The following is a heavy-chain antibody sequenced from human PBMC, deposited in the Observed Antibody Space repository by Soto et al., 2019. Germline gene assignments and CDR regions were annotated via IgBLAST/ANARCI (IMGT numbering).Heavy chain of an antibody. Sequence: HVQLQESGPGLVKPSEPLSLTCSVSAGSLSRYYWGWVRQSPGEGLQWIAHISYTVDASYNPSLKSRVTISIDTSKNQIALRLMSVTAADTAVYYCVGSLMSRAMESFDYWGQGTLVTVTS. CDR1: AGSLSRYY. V-gene: IGHV4-59*01. CDR2: ISYTVDA. J-gene: IGHJ4*02. D-gene: IGHD5-18*01. CDR3: VGSLMSRAMESFDY.